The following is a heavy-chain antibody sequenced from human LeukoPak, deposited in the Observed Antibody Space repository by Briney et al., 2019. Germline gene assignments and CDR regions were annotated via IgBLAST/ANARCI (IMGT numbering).Heavy chain of an antibody. J-gene: IGHJ4*02. D-gene: IGHD3-10*01. V-gene: IGHV3-30*02. CDR2: IRYDGSNK. Sequence: GGSLRLSCAASGFTFSSYGMHWVRQAPGKGLEWVAFIRYDGSNKYYADSVKGRFTISRDNSKNTLYLQMNSLRAEDTAVYYCAKWSGSGSYPWTAMAHWGQGTLVTVSS. CDR3: AKWSGSGSYPWTAMAH. CDR1: GFTFSSYG.